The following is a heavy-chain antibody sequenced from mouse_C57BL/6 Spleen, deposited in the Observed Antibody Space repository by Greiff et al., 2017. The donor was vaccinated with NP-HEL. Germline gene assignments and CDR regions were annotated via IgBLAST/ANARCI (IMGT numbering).Heavy chain of an antibody. V-gene: IGHV5-12*01. J-gene: IGHJ3*01. Sequence: DVHLVESGGGLVQPGGSLKLSCAASGFTFSDYYMYWVRQTPEKRLEWVAYISNGGGSTYYPDTVKGRFTISRDNAKNTLYLQMSRLKSEDTAMYYCAGYGYERTYWGQGTLVTVSA. CDR1: GFTFSDYY. D-gene: IGHD2-2*01. CDR2: ISNGGGST. CDR3: AGYGYERTY.